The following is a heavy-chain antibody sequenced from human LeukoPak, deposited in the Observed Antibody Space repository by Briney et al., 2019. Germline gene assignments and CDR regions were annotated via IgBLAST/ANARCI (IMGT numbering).Heavy chain of an antibody. V-gene: IGHV3-23*01. CDR2: ISGSGGST. CDR3: AKDKDRITMIVVVITGAFDI. CDR1: GFTFSSYA. J-gene: IGHJ3*02. D-gene: IGHD3-22*01. Sequence: GGSLRLSCAASGFTFSSYAMSGVRQAPGKGLEWVSAISGSGGSTYYADSVKGRFTISRDNSKNTLYLQMNSLRAEDTAVYYCAKDKDRITMIVVVITGAFDIWGQGTMVPVSS.